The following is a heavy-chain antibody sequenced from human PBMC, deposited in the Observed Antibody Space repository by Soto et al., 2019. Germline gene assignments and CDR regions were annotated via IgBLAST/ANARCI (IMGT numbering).Heavy chain of an antibody. Sequence: GESLKISCKGSGYSFTSYWIGWVRQMPGKGLEWMGIIYPGDSDTRYSPSFQGQVTISADKSISTAYLQWSSLKASDTAMYYCARRSYCGGDCYSDPFDYWGQGTLVTSPQ. CDR3: ARRSYCGGDCYSDPFDY. CDR2: IYPGDSDT. CDR1: GYSFTSYW. D-gene: IGHD2-21*02. V-gene: IGHV5-51*01. J-gene: IGHJ4*02.